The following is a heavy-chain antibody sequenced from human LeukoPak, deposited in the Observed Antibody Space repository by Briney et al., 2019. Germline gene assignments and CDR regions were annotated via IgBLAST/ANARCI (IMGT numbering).Heavy chain of an antibody. Sequence: SETLSLTCAVYGGSFSGYYWSWIRQPPGKGLEWIGEINHSGSTNYNPSLKSRVTISVDTSKNQFSLKLSSVTAADTAVYCCARGPYQLRRWFDPWGQGTLVTVSS. V-gene: IGHV4-34*01. J-gene: IGHJ5*02. D-gene: IGHD3-3*01. CDR3: ARGPYQLRRWFDP. CDR2: INHSGST. CDR1: GGSFSGYY.